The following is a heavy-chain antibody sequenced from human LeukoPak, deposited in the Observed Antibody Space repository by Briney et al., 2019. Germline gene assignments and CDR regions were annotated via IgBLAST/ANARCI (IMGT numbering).Heavy chain of an antibody. CDR1: EFTFSSYT. V-gene: IGHV3-23*01. CDR3: AKDRRYFGSGLDS. D-gene: IGHD3-10*01. Sequence: GGSLRLSCAASEFTFSSYTMNWVRQAPGKGLEWVSVISGSGGATYYADSVKGRSTISRDNSKNTLYLQMNSLRAEDTAVYYCAKDRRYFGSGLDSWGQGTLVTVSS. J-gene: IGHJ4*02. CDR2: ISGSGGAT.